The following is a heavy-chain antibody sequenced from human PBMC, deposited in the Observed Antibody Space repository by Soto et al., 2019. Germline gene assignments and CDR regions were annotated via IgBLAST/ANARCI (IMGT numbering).Heavy chain of an antibody. Sequence: QVQLVQSGAEVKKPGSSVKVSCKASGGTFSSYTISWVRQAPGQGLEWMGRIIPILGIANYAQKFQGRVTITADKSTSTAYMELSSLRSEDTAVYYCARARIYGDPMGDNDAFDIWGQGTMVTVSS. CDR3: ARARIYGDPMGDNDAFDI. CDR2: IIPILGIA. J-gene: IGHJ3*02. CDR1: GGTFSSYT. V-gene: IGHV1-69*02. D-gene: IGHD4-17*01.